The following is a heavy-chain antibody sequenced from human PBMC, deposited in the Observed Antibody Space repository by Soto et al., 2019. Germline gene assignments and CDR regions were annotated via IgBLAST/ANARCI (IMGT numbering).Heavy chain of an antibody. CDR3: AKDYASTWYWYFDP. V-gene: IGHV3-23*01. D-gene: IGHD6-13*01. CDR1: GFSFSNFA. Sequence: QSGGSLRLSCAASGFSFSNFAMSWVRQAPGTGLEWVSSISGSGDKTYYLDSVKGRFTISRDNSKNTLYLHMNSLGAEDTAVYFCAKDYASTWYWYFDPWGQGTLVTVSS. CDR2: ISGSGDKT. J-gene: IGHJ5*02.